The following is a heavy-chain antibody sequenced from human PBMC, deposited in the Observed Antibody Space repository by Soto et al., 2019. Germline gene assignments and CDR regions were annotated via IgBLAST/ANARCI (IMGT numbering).Heavy chain of an antibody. Sequence: QVQLVQSGAAVKKPGALVKVSCKASGGSFNNYAISWVRQAPGLGLEWMGGILPKLGTGNYAQKFQGRVTITADESTRTAYMELSSLRSEDTAVYYCAAGYSTGWGGGYWGQGTLVTVSS. CDR2: ILPKLGTG. CDR1: GGSFNNYA. D-gene: IGHD6-19*01. J-gene: IGHJ4*02. V-gene: IGHV1-69*12. CDR3: AAGYSTGWGGGY.